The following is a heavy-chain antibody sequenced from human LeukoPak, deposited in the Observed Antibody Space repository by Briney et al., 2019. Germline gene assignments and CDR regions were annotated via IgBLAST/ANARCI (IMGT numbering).Heavy chain of an antibody. CDR2: ISGSGGST. J-gene: IGHJ4*02. Sequence: PGGSLRLSCAASGFTFSSYAMSWVRKAPGKGLEWVSAISGSGGSTYYADSVKGRFTISRDNSKNTLYLQMNSLRAEDTAVYYCAKGGYSYGYAFDYWGQGTLVTVSS. CDR3: AKGGYSYGYAFDY. D-gene: IGHD5-18*01. V-gene: IGHV3-23*01. CDR1: GFTFSSYA.